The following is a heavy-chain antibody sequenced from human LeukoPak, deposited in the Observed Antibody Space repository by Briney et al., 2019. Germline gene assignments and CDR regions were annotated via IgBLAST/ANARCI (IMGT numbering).Heavy chain of an antibody. CDR1: GYTFTSYD. Sequence: GASVKVSCTPSGYTFTSYDVNWVRQATGQGLEWMGWVNPRTGRTGYAQKFLGRVTMTRDTSRSTVYMELHNLTSEDSGMYYCARDTSAHGGPKPAILGHWGQGTLVTVYS. CDR2: VNPRTGRT. V-gene: IGHV1-8*01. D-gene: IGHD1-26*01. J-gene: IGHJ4*02. CDR3: ARDTSAHGGPKPAILGH.